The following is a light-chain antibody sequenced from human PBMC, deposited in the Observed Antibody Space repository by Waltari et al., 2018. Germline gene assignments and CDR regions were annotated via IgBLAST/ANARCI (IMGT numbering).Light chain of an antibody. J-gene: IGLJ1*01. Sequence: QSVLTQPPSVSGAPGPRVTISCTGSNSNIGAGYDVHWYHQLPTKAPKLLIFATNYRPSEVPDRFPGSRSGPSASLAITGLQAEDEADYYCQSYESSLSHSVFGTGTKVSVL. CDR2: ATN. CDR1: NSNIGAGYD. CDR3: QSYESSLSHSV. V-gene: IGLV1-40*01.